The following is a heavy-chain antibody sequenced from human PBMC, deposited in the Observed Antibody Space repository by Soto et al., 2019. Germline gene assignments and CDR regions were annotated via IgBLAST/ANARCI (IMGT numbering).Heavy chain of an antibody. Sequence: EVQLLESGGGLVKPGGSLRLSCAASGFTFSNAWMSWVRQAPGKGLEWVGRIKSKTDGGTTDYAAPVKGRFTISRDDSKNTLYLQMNRLKTEDTAVYYCTTRYCSSTSCYFDYWGQGTLVTVSS. CDR3: TTRYCSSTSCYFDY. CDR2: IKSKTDGGTT. V-gene: IGHV3-15*01. J-gene: IGHJ4*02. CDR1: GFTFSNAW. D-gene: IGHD2-2*01.